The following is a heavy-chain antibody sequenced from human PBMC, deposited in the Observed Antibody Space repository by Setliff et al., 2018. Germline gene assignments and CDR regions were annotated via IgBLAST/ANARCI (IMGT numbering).Heavy chain of an antibody. CDR2: TIPTLPLP. D-gene: IGHD1-7*01. V-gene: IGHV1-69*10. J-gene: IGHJ6*03. CDR1: GGTFA. CDR3: ARNAITGTTRKYYYYMDV. Sequence: SVKVSCKASGGTFAITWVRQAPGQGLEWMGGTIPTLPLPNYAVKFQGRITITADKSTSTAHMELSSLRSDDTAVYYCARNAITGTTRKYYYYMDVWGQGTTVTVSS.